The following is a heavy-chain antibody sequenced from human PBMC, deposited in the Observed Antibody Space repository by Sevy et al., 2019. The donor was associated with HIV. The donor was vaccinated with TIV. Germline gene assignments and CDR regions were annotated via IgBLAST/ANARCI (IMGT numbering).Heavy chain of an antibody. CDR3: ARGDYYGSLYYFDY. CDR2: ISSASSYI. V-gene: IGHV3-21*01. D-gene: IGHD3-10*01. CDR1: GFTFNYHF. Sequence: GGSLRLSCAASGFTFNYHFMNWVRQVPGKGLEWVSYISSASSYINYSDSVKGRFTISRDNAKNLVFLEMNNLRPEDTAVYFCARGDYYGSLYYFDYWGQGTLVAVSS. J-gene: IGHJ4*02.